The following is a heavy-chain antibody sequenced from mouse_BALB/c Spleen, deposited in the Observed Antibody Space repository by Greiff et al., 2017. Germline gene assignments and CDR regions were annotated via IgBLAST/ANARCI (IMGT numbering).Heavy chain of an antibody. CDR3: ARGGIYYYVRSYGDYAMEY. J-gene: IGHJ4*01. V-gene: IGHV1-18*01. CDR1: GYTFTDYN. CDR2: INPNNGGT. Sequence: VQLQQSGPELVKPGASVKIPCKASGYTFTDYNMDWVKQSHGKSLEWIGDINPNNGGTIYNQKFKGKATLTVDKSSSTAYMELRSLTSEDTAVYYCARGGIYYYVRSYGDYAMEYGGQGTSVTVSA. D-gene: IGHD1-1*01.